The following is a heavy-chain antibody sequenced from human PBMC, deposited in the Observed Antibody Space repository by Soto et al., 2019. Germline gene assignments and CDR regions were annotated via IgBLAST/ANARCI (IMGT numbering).Heavy chain of an antibody. Sequence: EVQLVESGGGLVQPGGSLRLSCAASGFTFRSYWMQWVRQAPGKGLVWVSWINSDGSSTSYADSVKVRFTISRDNAKNTLYLHMNSLRAEDTAVYYCASGGSSLNFDSWGQGTLVTVSS. D-gene: IGHD6-6*01. CDR1: GFTFRSYW. J-gene: IGHJ4*02. CDR3: ASGGSSLNFDS. V-gene: IGHV3-74*01. CDR2: INSDGSST.